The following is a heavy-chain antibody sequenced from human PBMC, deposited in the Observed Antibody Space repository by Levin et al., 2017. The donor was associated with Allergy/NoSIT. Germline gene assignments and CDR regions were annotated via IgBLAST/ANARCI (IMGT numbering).Heavy chain of an antibody. CDR1: GGSVSSGSYY. CDR3: ARSVSGSYYTWFDP. CDR2: IYYSGST. J-gene: IGHJ5*02. Sequence: LSQTLSLTCTVSGGSVSSGSYYWSWIRQPPGKGLEWIGYIYYSGSTNYNPSLKSRVTMSVDTSKNQFSLKLSSVTAADTAVYCCARSVSGSYYTWFDPWGQGTLVTVSS. V-gene: IGHV4-61*01. D-gene: IGHD3-10*01.